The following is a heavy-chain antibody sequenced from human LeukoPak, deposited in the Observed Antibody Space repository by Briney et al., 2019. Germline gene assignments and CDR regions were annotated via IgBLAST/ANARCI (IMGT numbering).Heavy chain of an antibody. V-gene: IGHV4-59*01. Sequence: PSETLSLTCTVSGGSISSYYWSWMRQPPGEGREGIGYIYYSGSTNYNPSLKSRVTISVDTSKNQFSLQLSSVTAADTAVYYCARVYREPGNDAFDIWGQGTMVTVSS. CDR3: ARVYREPGNDAFDI. CDR1: GGSISSYY. D-gene: IGHD1-14*01. CDR2: IYYSGST. J-gene: IGHJ3*02.